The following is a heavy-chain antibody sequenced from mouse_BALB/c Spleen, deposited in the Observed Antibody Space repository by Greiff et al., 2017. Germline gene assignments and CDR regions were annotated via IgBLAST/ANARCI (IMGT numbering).Heavy chain of an antibody. V-gene: IGHV5-17*02. D-gene: IGHD2-4*01. J-gene: IGHJ3*01. CDR2: ISSGSSTI. Sequence: DVMLVESGGGLVQPGGSRKLSCAASGFTFSSFGMHWVRQAPEKGLEWVAYISSGSSTIYYADTVKGRFTISRDNPKNTLFLQMTSLRSEDTAMYYCARSVYDYSFAYWGQGTLVTVSA. CDR3: ARSVYDYSFAY. CDR1: GFTFSSFG.